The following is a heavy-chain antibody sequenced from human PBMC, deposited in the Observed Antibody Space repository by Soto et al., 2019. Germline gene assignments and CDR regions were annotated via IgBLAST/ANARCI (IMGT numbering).Heavy chain of an antibody. J-gene: IGHJ4*02. D-gene: IGHD6-19*01. V-gene: IGHV1-46*01. CDR2: INPNGGST. CDR1: GYTFINYH. Sequence: QVQVVQSGAEVKKPGASVKVSCKTSGYTFINYHVHWVRQAPGQGLEWMGAINPNGGSTTYAQHLQGRIAMTSDASTSTVYMDLSSLRSDDTAVYYCALPTNTLGWYNFWGQGSLVTVS. CDR3: ALPTNTLGWYNF.